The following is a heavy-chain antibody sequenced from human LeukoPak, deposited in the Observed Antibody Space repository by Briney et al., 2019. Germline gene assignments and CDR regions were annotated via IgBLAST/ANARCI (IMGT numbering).Heavy chain of an antibody. V-gene: IGHV1-69*13. CDR3: ARDREADYDVWSGSWYFDL. CDR1: GGTFSSYA. Sequence: ASVKVSCKASGGTFSSYAISWVRQAPGQGLEWMGGIIPIFGTANYAQKFESRVTITADESTSTAYMELSSLRSEDTAVYYCARDREADYDVWSGSWYFDLWGRGTLVTVSS. J-gene: IGHJ2*01. CDR2: IIPIFGTA. D-gene: IGHD3-3*01.